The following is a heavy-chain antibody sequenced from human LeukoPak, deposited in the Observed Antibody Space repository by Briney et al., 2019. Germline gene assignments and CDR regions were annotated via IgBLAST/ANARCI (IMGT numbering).Heavy chain of an antibody. CDR1: EFLFSSYA. CDR2: IGASGSST. CDR3: ARGLRSVIDPFDI. Sequence: GGSLRLSCSASEFLFSSYAMNWARQAPGKGLEWVSGIGASGSSTYYADSVKGRFTISRDNSKTTLYLQMNSLRAEDTAVYYCARGLRSVIDPFDIGGRGTMVTVSS. J-gene: IGHJ3*02. D-gene: IGHD3-16*02. V-gene: IGHV3-23*01.